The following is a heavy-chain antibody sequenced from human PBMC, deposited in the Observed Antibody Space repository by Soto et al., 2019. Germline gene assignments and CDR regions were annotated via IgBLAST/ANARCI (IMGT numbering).Heavy chain of an antibody. D-gene: IGHD6-13*01. CDR1: GGSFSGYY. Sequence: SETLSLTCTVSGGSFSGYYWSWIRQPPGKGLEWIGEINHSGSTNYNPSLKSRVTISVDTSTTQFSLKLSSVTAADTAVYYCARGGRRIAAAGIKAYNWFDPGGQGTLVTVSS. CDR3: ARGGRRIAAAGIKAYNWFDP. V-gene: IGHV4-34*01. CDR2: INHSGST. J-gene: IGHJ5*02.